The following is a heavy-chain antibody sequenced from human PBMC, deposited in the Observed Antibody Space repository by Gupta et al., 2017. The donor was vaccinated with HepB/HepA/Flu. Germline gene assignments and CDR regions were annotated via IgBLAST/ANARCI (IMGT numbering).Heavy chain of an antibody. CDR2: ISYDGNNK. D-gene: IGHD2-8*01. CDR3: ATELGPNELVVNG. J-gene: IGHJ4*02. Sequence: QEQLVESGGGVVQAGMSLRLSCVCSGFTFRSFGMLWVRQAPGKGLEWVSVISYDGNNKYYAESVKGRFTFSRDNSKRMVYLEMNNLKIEDTAVYSCATELGPNELVVNGWGQGTLVTVSS. CDR1: GFTFRSFG. V-gene: IGHV3-30*03.